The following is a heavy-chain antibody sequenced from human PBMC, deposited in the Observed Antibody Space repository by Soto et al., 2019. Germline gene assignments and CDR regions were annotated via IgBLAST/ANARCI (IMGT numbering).Heavy chain of an antibody. CDR1: GGSIRSSSYY. CDR2: IYYSGST. J-gene: IGHJ5*02. Sequence: SETLSLTCTVSGGSIRSSSYYWGWIRQPPGKGLEWIGSIYYSGSTYYNPSLKSRVTISVDTSKNQFSLKLSSVTAADTAVYYCARSPHSSSSDWFDPWGQGTLVTVSS. D-gene: IGHD6-6*01. V-gene: IGHV4-39*01. CDR3: ARSPHSSSSDWFDP.